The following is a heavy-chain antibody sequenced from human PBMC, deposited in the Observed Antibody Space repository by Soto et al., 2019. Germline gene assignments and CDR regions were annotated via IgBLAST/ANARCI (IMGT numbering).Heavy chain of an antibody. D-gene: IGHD3-3*01. Sequence: SETLSLTCAVYGGSFSGYYWSWIRQPPGKGLEWIGEINHSGSTNYNPSLKSRVTISVDTSKNQFSLKLSSVTAADTAVYCCARGHYDFWSGYFSLDPWGQGTLVTVSS. V-gene: IGHV4-34*01. J-gene: IGHJ5*02. CDR2: INHSGST. CDR3: ARGHYDFWSGYFSLDP. CDR1: GGSFSGYY.